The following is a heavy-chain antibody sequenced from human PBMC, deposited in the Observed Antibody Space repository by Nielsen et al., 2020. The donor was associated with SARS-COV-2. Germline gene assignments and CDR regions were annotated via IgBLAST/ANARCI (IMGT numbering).Heavy chain of an antibody. CDR2: ISAYNGNT. V-gene: IGHV1-18*01. D-gene: IGHD6-13*01. CDR1: GYTFTSYG. J-gene: IGHJ4*02. CDR3: ARGLSPAGPFSSSWYPNPLADY. Sequence: ASVKVSCKASGYTFTSYGISWVRQAPGQGLEWMGWISAYNGNTNYAQKLQGRVTMTTDTSTSTAYMELSSLRSEDTAVYYCARGLSPAGPFSSSWYPNPLADYWGQGTLVTVSS.